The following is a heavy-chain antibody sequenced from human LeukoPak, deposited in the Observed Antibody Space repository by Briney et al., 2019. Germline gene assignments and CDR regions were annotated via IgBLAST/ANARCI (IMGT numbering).Heavy chain of an antibody. D-gene: IGHD3-22*01. CDR1: GFTFSSYW. Sequence: PGGSLRLSCAASGFTFSSYWMHWVRQAPGKGLVWVSRINSDGSSTSYADSVKGRFTISRDNAKNTLYLQMNSLRAEDTAVYYCAKRQGDYYDSSAYYSKYYFDYWGQGTLVTVSS. CDR2: INSDGSST. CDR3: AKRQGDYYDSSAYYSKYYFDY. V-gene: IGHV3-74*01. J-gene: IGHJ4*02.